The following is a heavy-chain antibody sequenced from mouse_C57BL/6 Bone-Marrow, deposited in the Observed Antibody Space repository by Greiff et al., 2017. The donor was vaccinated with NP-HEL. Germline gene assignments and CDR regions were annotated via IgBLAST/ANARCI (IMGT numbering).Heavy chain of an antibody. CDR3: ASYYYGSSYVDYYAMDY. V-gene: IGHV1-72*01. D-gene: IGHD1-1*01. CDR2: IDPNSGGT. CDR1: GYTFTSYW. Sequence: VKLQQPGAELVKPGASVKLSCKASGYTFTSYWMHWVKQRPGRGLEWIGRIDPNSGGTTYNEKFKSKATLTVDKPSSTAYMQLSSLTSEDSAVYYCASYYYGSSYVDYYAMDYWGQGTSVTVSS. J-gene: IGHJ4*01.